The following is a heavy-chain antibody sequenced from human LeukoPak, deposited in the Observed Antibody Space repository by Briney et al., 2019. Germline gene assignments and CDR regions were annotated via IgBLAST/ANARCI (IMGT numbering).Heavy chain of an antibody. V-gene: IGHV3-21*01. CDR2: ISSSSSYI. CDR3: ARGLISGIFSGYWDDAFDI. CDR1: GFTFSSYS. Sequence: GGSLRLSCAASGFTFSSYSMNWVRQAPGKGLEWVSSISSSSSYIYYADSVKGRFTISRDNAKNSLYLQMNSLRAEDTAVYYYARGLISGIFSGYWDDAFDIRGQGTMVTVSS. J-gene: IGHJ3*02. D-gene: IGHD3-22*01.